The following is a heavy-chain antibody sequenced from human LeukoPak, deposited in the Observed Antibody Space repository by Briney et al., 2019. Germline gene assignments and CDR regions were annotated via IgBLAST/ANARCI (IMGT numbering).Heavy chain of an antibody. Sequence: PGGSLRLSCAASGFTFSSYGMHWVRQAPGKGLEWVAVIWYDGSNKYYADSVKGRFTISRDDSKNTLYLQMNSLRAEDTAVYYCARASSNYYDFWSGQGGLDYWGQGTLVTVSS. CDR1: GFTFSSYG. J-gene: IGHJ4*02. CDR2: IWYDGSNK. CDR3: ARASSNYYDFWSGQGGLDY. D-gene: IGHD3-3*01. V-gene: IGHV3-33*01.